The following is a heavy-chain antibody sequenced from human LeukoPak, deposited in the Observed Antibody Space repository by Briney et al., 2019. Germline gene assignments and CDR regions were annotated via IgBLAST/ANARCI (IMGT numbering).Heavy chain of an antibody. D-gene: IGHD1-7*01. CDR1: GFTFSNYG. CDR3: TRDGMGTTFSACFEP. V-gene: IGHV3-30*03. J-gene: IGHJ5*02. CDR2: VSFDGSVD. Sequence: SGGTLRLSCAASGFTFSNYGMHWVREAPGQGRGGVGVVSFDGSVDYYADSLRGRVTVSRDNSKNTMFLQFNALRPEHTAVYYCTRDGMGTTFSACFEPWGLETLDTVSS.